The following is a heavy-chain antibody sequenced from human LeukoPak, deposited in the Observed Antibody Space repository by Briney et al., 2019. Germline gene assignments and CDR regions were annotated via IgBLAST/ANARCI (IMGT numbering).Heavy chain of an antibody. CDR2: INTNTGNP. J-gene: IGHJ6*03. D-gene: IGHD3-10*01. CDR1: GYTFTSYA. Sequence: ASVKVSCKASGYTFTSYAMNWVRQAPGQGLEWMGWINTNTGNPTYAQGFTGRFVFSLDTSVSTAYLQISSLKAEDTAVYYCARAYGMVGYYGSGSYYSGPHNYYCMDVWGKGTTVTVSS. CDR3: ARAYGMVGYYGSGSYYSGPHNYYCMDV. V-gene: IGHV7-4-1*02.